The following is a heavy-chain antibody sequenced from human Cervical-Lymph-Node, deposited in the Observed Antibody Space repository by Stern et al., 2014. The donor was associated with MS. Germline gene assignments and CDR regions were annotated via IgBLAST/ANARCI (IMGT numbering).Heavy chain of an antibody. J-gene: IGHJ4*02. CDR1: GFTFSSYW. D-gene: IGHD3-16*01. Sequence: EVQLEESGGDLVQPGGSLRLSCAASGFTFSSYWMQWVRQAPGKGLVWVSHINSDGSSTTYADFVKGRFPTSRDNAKNTLYLQMDDLRAEDPAVYFCVRDNYGTDYWGQGTLVTVSS. V-gene: IGHV3-74*03. CDR3: VRDNYGTDY. CDR2: INSDGSST.